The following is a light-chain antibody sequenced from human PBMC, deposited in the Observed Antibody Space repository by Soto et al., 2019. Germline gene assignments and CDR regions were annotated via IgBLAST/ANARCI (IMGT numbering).Light chain of an antibody. J-gene: IGLJ1*01. CDR1: SSDVGGYNS. V-gene: IGLV2-14*01. CDR2: DVS. CDR3: SSYTTGGSYV. Sequence: QSALTQPASVSGSPGLSIAISCTGTSSDVGGYNSVSWYQQHPGKAPKLMIYDVSNRPSGVSNRFSGSKSGNTASLTISGLQAEDEGDYYCSSYTTGGSYVFVTGTQLTVL.